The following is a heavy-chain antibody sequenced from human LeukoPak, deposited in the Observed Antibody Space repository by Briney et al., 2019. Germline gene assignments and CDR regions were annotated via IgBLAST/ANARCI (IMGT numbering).Heavy chain of an antibody. D-gene: IGHD3-22*01. Sequence: GSLCLSFSVYGFSVSSYWMTWVRQAPGKGLEWVANINRDGRERHYVDSVEGRFTISRANAKNSLYLQMSSLRVEDTAVYYCTRDISAKFSDSKSYYDAFDAWGQGTMVTVSS. CDR1: GFSVSSYW. V-gene: IGHV3-7*01. CDR2: INRDGRER. J-gene: IGHJ3*01. CDR3: TRDISAKFSDSKSYYDAFDA.